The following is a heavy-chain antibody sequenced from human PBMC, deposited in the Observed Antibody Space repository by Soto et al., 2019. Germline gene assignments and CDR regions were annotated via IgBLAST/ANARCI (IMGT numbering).Heavy chain of an antibody. V-gene: IGHV3-20*04. CDR1: GFTFSSYS. D-gene: IGHD6-25*01. J-gene: IGHJ6*02. CDR2: INWNGGST. CDR3: ARDGRSIGFYGMDV. Sequence: GGSLRLSCAASGFTFSSYSMSWVRHAPGKGLEWVSGINWNGGSTGYADSVKGRFTISRDNAKNSLYLQMNSLRAEDTALYYCARDGRSIGFYGMDVWGQGTTVTVSS.